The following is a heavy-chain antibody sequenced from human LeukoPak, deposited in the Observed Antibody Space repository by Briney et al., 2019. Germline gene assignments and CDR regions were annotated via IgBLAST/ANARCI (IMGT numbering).Heavy chain of an antibody. CDR1: GFTFSSYG. V-gene: IGHV3-30*03. J-gene: IGHJ4*02. D-gene: IGHD3-10*01. Sequence: GGSLRLSCAASGFTFSSYGMHWVRQAPGKGLEWVAVISYDGSNQYYADSVKGRFTISRDNSKNTLYLQMNSLRVEDTAVYYCARVGYYSSGPFSYFDYWGQGTLVTVSS. CDR3: ARVGYYSSGPFSYFDY. CDR2: ISYDGSNQ.